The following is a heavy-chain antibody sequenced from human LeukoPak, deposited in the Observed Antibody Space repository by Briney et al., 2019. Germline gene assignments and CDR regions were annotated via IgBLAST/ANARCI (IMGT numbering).Heavy chain of an antibody. CDR3: ARGIAVAGRSYYYYYYMDV. D-gene: IGHD6-19*01. J-gene: IGHJ6*03. V-gene: IGHV4-59*01. CDR2: IYFSGST. CDR1: GGFIGSFY. Sequence: SETLSLTCTVSGGFIGSFYWNWIRQPPGKGLEWIGNIYFSGSTNYNPSLKSRVTISVDTSKNQFSLKLSSVTAADTAVYYCARGIAVAGRSYYYYYYMDVWGKGTTVTISS.